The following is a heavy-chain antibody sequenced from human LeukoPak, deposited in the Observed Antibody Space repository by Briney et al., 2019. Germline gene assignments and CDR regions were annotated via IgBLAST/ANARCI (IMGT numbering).Heavy chain of an antibody. Sequence: APVKVSCKASGYTFTSYGISWVRQAPGQGLEWMGWISAYNGNTNYARKLQGRVTMTTGTSTSTAYIELRSLRSDDTAVYYCARSMGYYYDSSGYFQHWGQGTLVTVSS. J-gene: IGHJ1*01. CDR1: GYTFTSYG. D-gene: IGHD3-22*01. V-gene: IGHV1-18*01. CDR3: ARSMGYYYDSSGYFQH. CDR2: ISAYNGNT.